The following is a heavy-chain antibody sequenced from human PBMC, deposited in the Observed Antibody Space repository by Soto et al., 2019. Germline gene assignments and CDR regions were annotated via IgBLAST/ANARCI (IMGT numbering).Heavy chain of an antibody. D-gene: IGHD5-12*01. V-gene: IGHV1-69*01. CDR3: ARDRQEMATIYYWYFDL. CDR1: GGTFSSYA. CDR2: IIPIFGTA. J-gene: IGHJ2*01. Sequence: QVQLVQSGAEVKKPGSSVKVSCKASGGTFSSYAISWVRQAPGQGLEWLGGIIPIFGTANYAQKFQGRVMITADESTSTAYMELSSLRSEDTAVYYCARDRQEMATIYYWYFDLWGHGTLVTVSS.